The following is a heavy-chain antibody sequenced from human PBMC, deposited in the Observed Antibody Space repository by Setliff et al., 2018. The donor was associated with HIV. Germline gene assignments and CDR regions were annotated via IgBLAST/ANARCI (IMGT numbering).Heavy chain of an antibody. CDR1: GYTFTSYD. CDR2: MMPSSGNT. CDR3: ARDYYDSSGYYNDPGY. V-gene: IGHV1-8*02. Sequence: ASVKVSCKASGYTFTSYDINWVRQATGQGLEWMGWMMPSSGNTGYAQKFQGRLTMTRNTSISTAYMELSGLISEDAAVYYCARDYYDSSGYYNDPGYWGQGTLVTVSS. D-gene: IGHD3-22*01. J-gene: IGHJ4*02.